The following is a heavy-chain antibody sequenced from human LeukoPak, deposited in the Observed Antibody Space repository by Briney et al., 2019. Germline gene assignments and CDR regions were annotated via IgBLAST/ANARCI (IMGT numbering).Heavy chain of an antibody. V-gene: IGHV1-18*01. CDR1: GYTFPSYA. Sequence: ASVKVSCKASGYTFPSYAIPWVRQAPGQGLEWMGWTSAYNGHTSYAQMFQGRVSVTTDTATNTAYMELRSLRSDDTAVYFCARDAKYYYDSSGYAYWGQGTLVTVSS. CDR2: TSAYNGHT. CDR3: ARDAKYYYDSSGYAY. D-gene: IGHD3-22*01. J-gene: IGHJ4*02.